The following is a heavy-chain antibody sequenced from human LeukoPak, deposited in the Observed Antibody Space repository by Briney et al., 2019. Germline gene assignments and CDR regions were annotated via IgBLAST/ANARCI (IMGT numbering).Heavy chain of an antibody. CDR3: TRDSGHSGYVYYFDY. Sequence: GSLRLSCTASGFTFGDYAMSWFRQAPGKGLGWVGFIRSKAYGGTTEYAASVKGRFTISRDDSKSIAYLQMNSLKTEDTAVYYCTRDSGHSGYVYYFDYWGQGTLVTVSS. J-gene: IGHJ4*02. CDR2: IRSKAYGGTT. CDR1: GFTFGDYA. V-gene: IGHV3-49*03. D-gene: IGHD5-12*01.